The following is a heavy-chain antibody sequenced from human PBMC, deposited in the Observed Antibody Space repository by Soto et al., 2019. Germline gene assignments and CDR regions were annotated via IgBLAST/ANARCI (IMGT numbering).Heavy chain of an antibody. V-gene: IGHV3-72*01. CDR2: TKAKTYNYTT. D-gene: IGHD3-22*01. CDR3: AREGDSSGPDFDY. CDR1: GLILSDYY. J-gene: IGHJ4*02. Sequence: EVQLEESGGGLVQPGGSLRLSCAASGLILSDYYINWVRQAPGKGLEWVGRTKAKTYNYTTEYAASVKGRFTISRDASKNSLYLQMSSLKTEDTAVYYCAREGDSSGPDFDYWGQGTLVTVSS.